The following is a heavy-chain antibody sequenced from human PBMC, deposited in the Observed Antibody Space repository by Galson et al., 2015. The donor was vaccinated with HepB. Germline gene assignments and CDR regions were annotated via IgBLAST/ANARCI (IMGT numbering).Heavy chain of an antibody. D-gene: IGHD2-2*01. CDR1: GGSINSGDYF. CDR2: IYSSGDT. J-gene: IGHJ6*02. V-gene: IGHV4-30-4*01. CDR3: AREVVVVDVVPDIPHYYYHGMDV. Sequence: LSLTCTVSGGSINSGDYFWSWIRQPPGKGLEWIGYIYSSGDTYYNPSLKSRLTIFADTSRSQFSLKLSSVTAADTAVYFCAREVVVVDVVPDIPHYYYHGMDVWGHGTTVTVSS.